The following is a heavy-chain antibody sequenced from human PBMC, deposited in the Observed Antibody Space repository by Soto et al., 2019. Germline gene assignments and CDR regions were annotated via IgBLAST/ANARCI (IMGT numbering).Heavy chain of an antibody. D-gene: IGHD6-6*01. V-gene: IGHV3-21*01. CDR2: ISSSSSYI. J-gene: IGHJ3*02. CDR3: ARIQLGYAAFDI. CDR1: GYTFSNYA. Sequence: GGSLRLSCAASGYTFSNYAMNWVRQAPGKGLEWVSSISSSSSYIYYADSVKGRFTISRDNAKNSLYLQMNSLRAEDTAVYYCARIQLGYAAFDIWGQGTMVTVSS.